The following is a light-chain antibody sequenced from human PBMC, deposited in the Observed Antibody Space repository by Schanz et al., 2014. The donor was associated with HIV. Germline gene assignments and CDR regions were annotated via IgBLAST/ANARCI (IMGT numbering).Light chain of an antibody. CDR2: DVT. V-gene: IGLV2-14*03. CDR3: GALSTSDAPV. J-gene: IGLJ1*01. Sequence: QSALTQPASVSGSPGQSITISCTGTNIDVGGYNYVSWYQQRPDKAPKLMIYDVTKRPSGVSSRFSGSKSGNTASLTISGLQAEDEADYYCGALSTSDAPVFGTGTKLTVL. CDR1: NIDVGGYNY.